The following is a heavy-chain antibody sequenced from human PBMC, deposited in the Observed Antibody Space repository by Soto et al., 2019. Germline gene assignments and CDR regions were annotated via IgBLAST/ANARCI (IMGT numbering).Heavy chain of an antibody. CDR2: LSDGGGST. CDR3: AKEGTTSPYNSFDP. Sequence: EVQLLESGGGLVQPGGSLRLSCAASGFTFSNYAMSWVRQAPGKGLEWVSGLSDGGGSTFYADSVKGRFTISRDNAKNTLYLQMSSLRSEDTAVYYCAKEGTTSPYNSFDPWGQGTLVTVSS. J-gene: IGHJ5*02. D-gene: IGHD2-2*01. CDR1: GFTFSNYA. V-gene: IGHV3-23*01.